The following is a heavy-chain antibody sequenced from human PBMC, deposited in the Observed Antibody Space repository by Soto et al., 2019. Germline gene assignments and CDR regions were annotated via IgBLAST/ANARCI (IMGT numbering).Heavy chain of an antibody. D-gene: IGHD6-19*01. J-gene: IGHJ5*02. CDR3: AGGSGWISDT. CDR1: GFTFSPYW. CDR2: IKDDGGDE. V-gene: IGHV3-7*05. Sequence: EVQLVESGGGLVQPGGSLRLSCAASGFTFSPYWMSWVRQAPGKGLEWVAIIKDDGGDELYLEAVRGRFTISRDNAKKSLYLAMDSLTVNHTAFYYCAGGSGWISDTWGQGTLVTVSS.